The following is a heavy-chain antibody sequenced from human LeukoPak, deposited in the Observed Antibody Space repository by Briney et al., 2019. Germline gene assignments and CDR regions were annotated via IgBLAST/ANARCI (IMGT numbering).Heavy chain of an antibody. V-gene: IGHV3-30*04. CDR1: GFTFSSYA. Sequence: GRSLRLSCAASGFTFSSYAMHWVRQAPGKGLEWVAVTSYDGSNKYYADSVKGRFTISRDNSKNTLYLKMNSLRAEDTAVYYCASMATRYYFDYWGQGTLVTVSS. CDR2: TSYDGSNK. J-gene: IGHJ4*02. CDR3: ASMATRYYFDY. D-gene: IGHD5-12*01.